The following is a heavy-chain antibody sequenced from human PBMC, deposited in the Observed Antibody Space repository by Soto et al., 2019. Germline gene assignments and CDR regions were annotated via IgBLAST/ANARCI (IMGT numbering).Heavy chain of an antibody. Sequence: GESLKISCKGSGYSFTSYWIGWVRQMPGKGLEWMGIIYPGDSDTRYSPSFQGQVTISADKSISTAYLQWSSLKASDTAMYYCARHPGSDYKLDYYYSMDVWGQGTTVTVSS. D-gene: IGHD1-26*01. V-gene: IGHV5-51*01. CDR1: GYSFTSYW. J-gene: IGHJ6*02. CDR2: IYPGDSDT. CDR3: ARHPGSDYKLDYYYSMDV.